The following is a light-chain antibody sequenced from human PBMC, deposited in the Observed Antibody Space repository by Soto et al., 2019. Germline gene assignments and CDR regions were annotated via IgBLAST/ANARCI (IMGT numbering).Light chain of an antibody. Sequence: DIQMTQSPATLSASVGDRVTLTCRASESISKYLAWYQQKPGKAPKLLIYQTSSLESGVPSRFSGSGSGTEFTLTISSLQPDDFATYYCQQSKTLYTFGQGTKLAIK. CDR3: QQSKTLYT. CDR1: ESISKY. CDR2: QTS. J-gene: IGKJ2*01. V-gene: IGKV1-5*03.